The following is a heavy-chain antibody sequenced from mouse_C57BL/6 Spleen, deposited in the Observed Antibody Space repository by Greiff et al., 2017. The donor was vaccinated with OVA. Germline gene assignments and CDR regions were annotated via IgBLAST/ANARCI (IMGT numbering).Heavy chain of an antibody. V-gene: IGHV1-26*01. CDR3: ARYAMDY. CDR1: GYTFTDSY. J-gene: IGHJ4*01. Sequence: EVQLQQSGPELVKPGASVKISCKASGYTFTDSYMNWVKQSHGKSLEWIGDINPNNGGTSYNQKFKGKATLTVDKSSSTAYMELRSLTSEDSAVYYCARYAMDYWGQGTSVTVSS. CDR2: INPNNGGT.